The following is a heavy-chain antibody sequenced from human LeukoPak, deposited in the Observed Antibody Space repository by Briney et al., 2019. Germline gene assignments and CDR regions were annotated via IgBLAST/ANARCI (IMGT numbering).Heavy chain of an antibody. CDR1: GFTFSSYA. Sequence: GGSLRLSCAASGFTFSSYAMHWVRQAPGKGLEWVAVISYDGSNKYYADSVKGRFTISRDNSKNTLYLQMNSLRAEDTAAYYCARIRRLRSLENAFDIWGQGTMVTVSS. V-gene: IGHV3-30*04. D-gene: IGHD4-17*01. J-gene: IGHJ3*02. CDR2: ISYDGSNK. CDR3: ARIRRLRSLENAFDI.